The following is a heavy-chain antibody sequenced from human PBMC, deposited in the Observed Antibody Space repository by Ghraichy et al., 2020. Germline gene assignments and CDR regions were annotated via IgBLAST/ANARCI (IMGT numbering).Heavy chain of an antibody. J-gene: IGHJ6*03. CDR2: ISSSSSTI. CDR3: ARDLGSSGWYHYYYYMDV. V-gene: IGHV3-48*02. Sequence: GGSLRLSCAASGFTFSSYSMNWVRQAPGKGLEWVSYISSSSSTIYYADSVKGRFTISRDNSKNSLYLQMNSLRDEDTAVYYCARDLGSSGWYHYYYYMDVWGKGTTVTVSS. D-gene: IGHD6-19*01. CDR1: GFTFSSYS.